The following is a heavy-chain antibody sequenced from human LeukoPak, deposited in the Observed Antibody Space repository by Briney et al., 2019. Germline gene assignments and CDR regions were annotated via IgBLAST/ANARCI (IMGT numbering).Heavy chain of an antibody. Sequence: GGSLRLSCAASGFTFSSYSMNWVRQAPGKGLEWVSSIGSSSSYIYYADSVKGRFTISRDNAKNSLYLQMNSLRAEDTAVYYCARDLGRATGKGDYWGQGTLVTVSS. CDR2: IGSSSSYI. CDR1: GFTFSSYS. D-gene: IGHD1-26*01. J-gene: IGHJ4*02. V-gene: IGHV3-21*01. CDR3: ARDLGRATGKGDY.